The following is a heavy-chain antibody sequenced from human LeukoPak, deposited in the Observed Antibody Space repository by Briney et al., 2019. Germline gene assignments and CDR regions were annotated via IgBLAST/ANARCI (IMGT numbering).Heavy chain of an antibody. V-gene: IGHV4-38-2*02. D-gene: IGHD3-22*01. CDR1: GYSISSGYY. CDR3: ARRGDSSGYLFDY. Sequence: SETLSLTCTVSGYSISSGYYWGWIRQPPGKGLEWIGSIYHSGSTYYNPSLKSRVTISVDTSKNQFSLKLSSVTAADTAVYYCARRGDSSGYLFDYWGQGTLVTVSS. J-gene: IGHJ4*02. CDR2: IYHSGST.